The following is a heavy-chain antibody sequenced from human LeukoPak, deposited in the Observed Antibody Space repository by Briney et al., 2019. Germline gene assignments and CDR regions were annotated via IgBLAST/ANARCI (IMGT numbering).Heavy chain of an antibody. CDR1: GYTFTGYY. D-gene: IGHD2-21*02. J-gene: IGHJ4*02. Sequence: ASVKVSCTASGYTFTGYYVHWVRQAPGQGLEWMGRINPNSGDTNYAQKFQGRVTMTRDTSISTAYMELSRLRSDDTAVYYCARDYCGGDCFPDYWGQGTLVTVSS. CDR2: INPNSGDT. V-gene: IGHV1-2*06. CDR3: ARDYCGGDCFPDY.